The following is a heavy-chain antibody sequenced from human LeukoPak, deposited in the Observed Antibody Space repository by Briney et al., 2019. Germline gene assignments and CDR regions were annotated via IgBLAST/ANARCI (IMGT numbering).Heavy chain of an antibody. V-gene: IGHV3-23*01. CDR2: ISGSGGTA. D-gene: IGHD1-1*01. CDR3: ARTHDAFDV. Sequence: GGSLRLSCAASGFTFSIYAMSWVRQAPGKGLEWVSAISGSGGTAYYADSVKGRFTISRDNSKNTLYLQMNSLRAEDTAVYYCARTHDAFDVWGQGTMVTVSS. CDR1: GFTFSIYA. J-gene: IGHJ3*01.